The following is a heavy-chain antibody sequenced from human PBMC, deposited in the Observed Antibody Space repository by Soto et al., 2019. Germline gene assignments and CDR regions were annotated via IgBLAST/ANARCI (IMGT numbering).Heavy chain of an antibody. V-gene: IGHV4-59*08. J-gene: IGHJ3*02. D-gene: IGHD2-15*01. CDR3: ARRYGLSAFDI. CDR2: IYYSGST. CDR1: GGSISSYY. Sequence: SETLSLTCTVSGGSISSYYWSWIRQPPGKGLEWIGYIYYSGSTNYNPSLKSRVTISVDTSKNQFSLKLSSVTAADTAVYFCARRYGLSAFDIWGQGTMVTVS.